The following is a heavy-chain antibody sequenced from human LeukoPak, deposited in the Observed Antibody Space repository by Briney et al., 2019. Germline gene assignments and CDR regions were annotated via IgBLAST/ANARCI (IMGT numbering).Heavy chain of an antibody. V-gene: IGHV3-23*01. CDR1: GFSFSSYA. Sequence: GGSLRLSCAASGFSFSSYAMSWVRQAPGKGLEWVSAISGSGGSTYYADSVKGRFTISRDNSKNTLYLQMNSLRAEDTAVYYCARDGGSGWFEYDYWGQGTLVTVSS. CDR3: ARDGGSGWFEYDY. J-gene: IGHJ4*02. D-gene: IGHD6-19*01. CDR2: ISGSGGST.